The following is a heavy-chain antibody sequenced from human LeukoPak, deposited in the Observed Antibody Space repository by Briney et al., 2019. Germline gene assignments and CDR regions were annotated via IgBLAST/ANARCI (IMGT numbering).Heavy chain of an antibody. J-gene: IGHJ5*02. V-gene: IGHV4-31*03. CDR3: ARARVTMVRGVNWFDP. Sequence: SQTLSLACTVSGGSISSGGYYWSWIRQHPGKGLEWIGYINYSGSTYYNPSLKSRVTISVDTSKNQFSLKLSSVTAADTAVYYCARARVTMVRGVNWFDPWGQGTLVTVSS. CDR2: INYSGST. D-gene: IGHD3-10*01. CDR1: GGSISSGGYY.